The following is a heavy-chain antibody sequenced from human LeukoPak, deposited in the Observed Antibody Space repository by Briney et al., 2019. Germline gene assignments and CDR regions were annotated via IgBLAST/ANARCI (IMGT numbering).Heavy chain of an antibody. V-gene: IGHV1-46*01. CDR3: AREGFPPKISDFWSGLGPYYYYGMDV. D-gene: IGHD3-3*01. Sequence: GASVKVSCKTSGYTFTSFHMHWVRQAPGQGLEWMGMIDPSGGSTTYAQKFQGRVTMTRDTSTSTVYMELGSLRSGDTTVYYCAREGFPPKISDFWSGLGPYYYYGMDVWGQGTTVTVS. CDR1: GYTFTSFH. CDR2: IDPSGGST. J-gene: IGHJ6*02.